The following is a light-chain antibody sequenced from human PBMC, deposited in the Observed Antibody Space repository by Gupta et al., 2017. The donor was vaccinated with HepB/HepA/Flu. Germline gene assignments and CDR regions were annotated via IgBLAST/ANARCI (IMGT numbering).Light chain of an antibody. CDR1: QTMNNF. J-gene: IGKJ4*01. CDR2: AAS. CDR3: QQRDSTPIT. Sequence: IQLTQSPSSLSASVGDSVTITCRASQTMNNFLHWYQQKPGEAPKLLIYAASSLQSGVPSRFSGSGSGTDFTLTINRLQPEDFATYYCQQRDSTPITFGGGTKVEIK. V-gene: IGKV1-39*01.